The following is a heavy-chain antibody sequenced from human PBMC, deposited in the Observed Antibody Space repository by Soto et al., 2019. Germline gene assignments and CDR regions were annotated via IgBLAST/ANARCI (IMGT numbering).Heavy chain of an antibody. Sequence: GGSLRLSCAASGFTFSSYAMSWVRQAPGKGLEWVSAISGSGGSTYYADSVKGRFTISRDNSKNTLYLQMNSLRAEDTAVYYCAKAAHSSSWSDTYYYYYMDVWGKGTTVTVSS. CDR2: ISGSGGST. CDR3: AKAAHSSSWSDTYYYYYMDV. CDR1: GFTFSSYA. D-gene: IGHD6-13*01. J-gene: IGHJ6*03. V-gene: IGHV3-23*01.